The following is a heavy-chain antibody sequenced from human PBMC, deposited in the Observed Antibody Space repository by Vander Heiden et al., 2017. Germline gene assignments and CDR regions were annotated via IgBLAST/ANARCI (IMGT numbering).Heavy chain of an antibody. Sequence: EVQLVETGGGLIQPGGSLRLSCAASGFIVNRNYLSWVRQAPGKGLEWISVLYAGGGTYYADSVRGRFTVSRDNSKNTLYPQMNNLRGEDTAVYYCAREIRDAFDIWGQGTTVTVSS. CDR1: GFIVNRNY. CDR3: AREIRDAFDI. CDR2: LYAGGGT. V-gene: IGHV3-53*02. J-gene: IGHJ3*02.